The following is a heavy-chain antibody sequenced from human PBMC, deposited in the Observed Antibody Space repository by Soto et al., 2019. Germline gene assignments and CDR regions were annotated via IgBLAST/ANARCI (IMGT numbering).Heavy chain of an antibody. J-gene: IGHJ6*03. V-gene: IGHV1-8*01. Sequence: GASVKVSCKASGYTFTSYDINWVRQATGQGLEWMGWMNPNSGNTGYAQKFQGRVTMTRNTSISTAYMELSSLRSEDTAVYYCARLSTRFLEWPSGYYYYFMAVWGKGTTVTVSS. CDR3: ARLSTRFLEWPSGYYYYFMAV. CDR1: GYTFTSYD. D-gene: IGHD3-3*01. CDR2: MNPNSGNT.